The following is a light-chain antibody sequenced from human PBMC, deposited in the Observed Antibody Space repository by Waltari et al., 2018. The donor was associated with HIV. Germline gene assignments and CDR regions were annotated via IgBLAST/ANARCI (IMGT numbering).Light chain of an antibody. V-gene: IGLV3-21*04. CDR3: QVWDPSGDHLI. CDR1: NIGTKS. CDR2: YDS. Sequence: SYVLTQPPSVSVAPGKTARITCGGNNIGTKSLHWYQQKPGQAPVLVIYYDSDRPSGIPELFSGSNAGNPATLTIIRVEAGDEADYDCQVWDPSGDHLIFGGGTKLTVL. J-gene: IGLJ2*01.